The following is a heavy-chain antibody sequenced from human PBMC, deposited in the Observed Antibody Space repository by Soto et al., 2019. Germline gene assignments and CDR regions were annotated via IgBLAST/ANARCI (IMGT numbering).Heavy chain of an antibody. CDR2: IYHSGST. Sequence: QVQLQESGPGLVKPSGTLSLTCAVSGGSISSSNWWSWVRQPPGKGLEWIGEIYHSGSTNYNPSLKSRFPISVDKSKNQFSLKLSSVTAADTAVYYCARGYGSGITQGYYCYYGMDVWGQGTTVTVSS. CDR1: GGSISSSNW. J-gene: IGHJ6*02. V-gene: IGHV4-4*02. CDR3: ARGYGSGITQGYYCYYGMDV. D-gene: IGHD3-10*01.